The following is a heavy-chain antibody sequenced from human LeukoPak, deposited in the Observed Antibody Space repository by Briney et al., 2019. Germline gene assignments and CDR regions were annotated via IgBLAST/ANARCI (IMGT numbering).Heavy chain of an antibody. CDR3: ARHMTITMVRGVIFGYDWFDP. D-gene: IGHD3-10*01. V-gene: IGHV4-39*01. CDR2: INHSGST. J-gene: IGHJ5*02. Sequence: SETLSLTCTVSAGSISSTSYYWSWIRQPPGKGLEWIGEINHSGSTNYNPSLKSRVTISVDTSKNQFSLKLSSVTAADTAVYYCARHMTITMVRGVIFGYDWFDPWGQGTLVTVSS. CDR1: AGSISSTSYY.